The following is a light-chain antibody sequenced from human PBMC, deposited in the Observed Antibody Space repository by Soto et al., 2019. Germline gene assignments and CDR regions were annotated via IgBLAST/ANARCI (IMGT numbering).Light chain of an antibody. CDR2: DAS. CDR1: QSVSSSY. CDR3: QQYGSSPIT. V-gene: IGKV3D-20*01. J-gene: IGKJ5*01. Sequence: EVVLTQSRATLSLAPGERAALSCGASQSVSSSYLAWYQQKPGLAPRLLIYDASSRATGIPDRFSGSGSGTDFTLTISRLEPEHFAVYYCQQYGSSPITFGQGTRLEIK.